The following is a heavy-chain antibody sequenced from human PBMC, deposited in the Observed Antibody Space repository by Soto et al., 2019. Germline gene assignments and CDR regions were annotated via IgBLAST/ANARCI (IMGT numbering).Heavy chain of an antibody. CDR3: AGAMENPYFYYGLNV. V-gene: IGHV3-30*03. CDR1: GFIVSSYC. Sequence: XGFLRLSCAASGFIVSSYCMEWVRLAPGKGLEWVAATTYDGGIKHYVDSVKGRFTISRDNSKNTLYLQMNSLRVEDTATYYCAGAMENPYFYYGLNVWGQGTTVTVSS. CDR2: TTYDGGIK. D-gene: IGHD3-3*01. J-gene: IGHJ6*02.